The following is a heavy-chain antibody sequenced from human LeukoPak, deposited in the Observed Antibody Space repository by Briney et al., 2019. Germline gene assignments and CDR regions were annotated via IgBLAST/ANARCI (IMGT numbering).Heavy chain of an antibody. V-gene: IGHV3-21*01. CDR3: ASMVRGVIDAFDI. J-gene: IGHJ3*02. D-gene: IGHD3-10*01. Sequence: PGGSLRLSCAASGFTFSSYSMNWVRQAPGKGLEWVPSISSSSSYIYYADSVKGRFTISRDNAKNSLYLQMNSLRAEDTAVYYCASMVRGVIDAFDIWGQGTMVTVSS. CDR2: ISSSSSYI. CDR1: GFTFSSYS.